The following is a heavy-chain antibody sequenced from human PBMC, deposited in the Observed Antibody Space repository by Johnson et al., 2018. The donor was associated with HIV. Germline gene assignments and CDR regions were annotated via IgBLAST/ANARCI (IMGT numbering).Heavy chain of an antibody. CDR2: IKQDGSEK. V-gene: IGHV3-7*01. Sequence: VQLVESGGGLVQPGGSLRLSCAASGFTFSTYWMNWVRQAPGKGLEWVANIKQDGSEKYYVDTVKGRFTISRDNAKKSLYLKRNSRRAVDTAVYYCAFRHNWNYGDVFDIWGQGTMVTVSS. J-gene: IGHJ3*02. CDR1: GFTFSTYW. D-gene: IGHD1-7*01. CDR3: AFRHNWNYGDVFDI.